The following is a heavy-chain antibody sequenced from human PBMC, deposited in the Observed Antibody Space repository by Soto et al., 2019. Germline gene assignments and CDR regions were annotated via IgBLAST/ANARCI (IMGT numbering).Heavy chain of an antibody. CDR1: GYTFTSFY. CDR2: INPSGGST. D-gene: IGHD3-22*01. J-gene: IGHJ4*02. CDR3: ARASSGYYSYFDY. V-gene: IGHV1-46*01. Sequence: AASVKVSCKASGYTFTSFYMHWMRQAPGQGLEWMGIINPSGGSTSYAQKFQGRVTMTRDTSTSTVYMDLSSLSSEDTAVYYCARASSGYYSYFDYWGQGTLVTVSS.